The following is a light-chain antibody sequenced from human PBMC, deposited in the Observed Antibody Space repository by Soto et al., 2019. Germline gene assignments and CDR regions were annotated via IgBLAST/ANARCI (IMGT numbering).Light chain of an antibody. CDR2: GAS. Sequence: EIVMTQSPATLSVSPGVRATLSCRASQSVSSNLAWYHQKPGQAPRLLIYGASTRATGIPARFSGSGSGTEFTLTISSLQSEDFAVYYWQQYNNWPPWTFGQGTKVEIK. J-gene: IGKJ1*01. CDR3: QQYNNWPPWT. V-gene: IGKV3-15*01. CDR1: QSVSSN.